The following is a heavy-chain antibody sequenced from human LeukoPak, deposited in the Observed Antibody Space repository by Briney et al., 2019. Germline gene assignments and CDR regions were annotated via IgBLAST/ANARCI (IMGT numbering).Heavy chain of an antibody. CDR3: ARGREMATINSWFDP. D-gene: IGHD5-24*01. CDR1: GYTSTSYY. V-gene: IGHV1-46*01. J-gene: IGHJ5*02. Sequence: ASVKVSCKASGYTSTSYYMHWVRQAPGQGLEWMGIINPSGGSTSYAQKFQGRVTMTRDTSTSTVYMELSSLRSEDTAVYYCARGREMATINSWFDPWGQGTLVTVSS. CDR2: INPSGGST.